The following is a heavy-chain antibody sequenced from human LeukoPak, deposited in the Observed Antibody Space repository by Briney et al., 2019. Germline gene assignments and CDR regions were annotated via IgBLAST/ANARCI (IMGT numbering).Heavy chain of an antibody. CDR3: SRRTSNPVGAIDY. D-gene: IGHD3-3*01. CDR1: GDSLSSSNNY. CDR2: FRYGGST. J-gene: IGHJ4*02. V-gene: IGHV4-39*01. Sequence: SVTLSLICTVSGDSLSSSNNYWGWISQPPGKGLEWIGAFRYGGSTYSTPSLKSRVIISVDTSKNQFSLKLRSVTASDTAPYYCSRRTSNPVGAIDYWGQGTLVTVSS.